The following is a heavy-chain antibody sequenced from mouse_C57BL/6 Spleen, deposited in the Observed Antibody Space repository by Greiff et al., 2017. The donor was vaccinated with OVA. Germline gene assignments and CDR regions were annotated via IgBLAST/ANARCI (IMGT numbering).Heavy chain of an antibody. V-gene: IGHV1-39*01. Sequence: VHVKQSGPELVKPGASVKISCKASGYSFTDYNMNWVKQSNGKSLEWIGVINPNYGTTSYNQKFKGKATLTVDQSSSTAYMQLNSLTSEDSAVYYCARRGDLLHWYFDVWGTGTTVTVSS. D-gene: IGHD2-1*01. CDR2: INPNYGTT. CDR1: GYSFTDYN. CDR3: ARRGDLLHWYFDV. J-gene: IGHJ1*03.